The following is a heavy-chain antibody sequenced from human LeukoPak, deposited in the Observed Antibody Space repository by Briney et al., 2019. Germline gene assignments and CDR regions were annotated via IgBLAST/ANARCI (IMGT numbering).Heavy chain of an antibody. CDR2: ISYDGSNT. V-gene: IGHV3-30*03. CDR3: ARDRGFYRYGSGSYYANYGMDV. D-gene: IGHD3-10*01. Sequence: GGSLRLSCAASGFTFSNYGMHWVRQAPGKGLEWVAVISYDGSNTYYGDSVKGRFTISRDNSKNTLYLQMNSLRAEDTAVYYCARDRGFYRYGSGSYYANYGMDVWGQGTTVTVSS. J-gene: IGHJ6*02. CDR1: GFTFSNYG.